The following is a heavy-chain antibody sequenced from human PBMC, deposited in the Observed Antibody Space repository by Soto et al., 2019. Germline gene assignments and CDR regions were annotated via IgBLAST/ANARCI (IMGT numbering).Heavy chain of an antibody. V-gene: IGHV3-23*01. J-gene: IGHJ4*02. D-gene: IGHD3-3*01. CDR1: GVTFSGFA. Sequence: PGGSLRLSCVASGVTFSGFAMSWVGQSPGKGLEWVSTISGSGGSTYYADSVKGRLTISRDNSKNTLSLHINSLRAEDTAVYYCATAETYDFWSGLHFDYWGQGTLVTVSS. CDR2: ISGSGGST. CDR3: ATAETYDFWSGLHFDY.